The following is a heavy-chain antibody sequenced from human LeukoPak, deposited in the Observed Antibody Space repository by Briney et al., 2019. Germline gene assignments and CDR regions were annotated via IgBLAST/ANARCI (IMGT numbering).Heavy chain of an antibody. V-gene: IGHV4-34*01. CDR1: GRSFSGYY. Sequence: KPSETLSLTCAVYGRSFSGYYWSWIRQPPGKGLEWIGEINHSGSTNYNPSLKSRVTISVDTSKNQFSLKLSSVTAADTAVYYCARGELRYFDWLLRGTYFDYWGQGTLVTVSS. CDR2: INHSGST. D-gene: IGHD3-9*01. CDR3: ARGELRYFDWLLRGTYFDY. J-gene: IGHJ4*02.